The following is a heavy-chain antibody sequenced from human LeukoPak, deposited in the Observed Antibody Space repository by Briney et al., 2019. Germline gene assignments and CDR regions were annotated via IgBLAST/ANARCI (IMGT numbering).Heavy chain of an antibody. CDR2: IYYSGST. V-gene: IGHV4-39*01. Sequence: PSETLSLTCTVSGGSISSSSYYWGWIRQPPGKGLEWIGSIYYSGSTYYNPSLKSRVTISVDTSKNQFSLKLSSVTAADTAVYYCARRYCSGGSCYSAFDYWGQGTLVTVSS. CDR1: GGSISSSSYY. D-gene: IGHD2-15*01. CDR3: ARRYCSGGSCYSAFDY. J-gene: IGHJ4*02.